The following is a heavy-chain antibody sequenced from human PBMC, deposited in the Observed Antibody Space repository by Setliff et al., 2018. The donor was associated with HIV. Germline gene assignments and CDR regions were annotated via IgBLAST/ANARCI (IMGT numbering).Heavy chain of an antibody. J-gene: IGHJ4*02. CDR2: IYYSGST. CDR3: ARSPLYSGYERYYFDY. Sequence: PSETLSLTCTVSGDSISSYYWSWIRQPPGKGLEWIGYIYYSGSTNYNPSLKSRVTISLDRSKTQFSLKLSSVTAADTAVYYCARSPLYSGYERYYFDYWGQGTLVTVSS. D-gene: IGHD5-12*01. V-gene: IGHV4-59*12. CDR1: GDSISSYY.